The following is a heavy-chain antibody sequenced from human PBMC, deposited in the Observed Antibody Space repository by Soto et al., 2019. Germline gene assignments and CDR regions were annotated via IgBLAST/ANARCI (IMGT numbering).Heavy chain of an antibody. CDR3: SRAPDRAVHH. CDR1: GFTFSSYA. CDR2: ISGSGGST. V-gene: IGHV3-23*01. Sequence: EVQLLESGGGLVQPGGSLRLSCAASGFTFSSYAMSWVRQAPGKGLEWVSAISGSGGSTYYADSVKGRFTFSRDNTGDTPDLNITSIRAEATAVSVCSRAPDRAVHHWGHGALITVST. D-gene: IGHD3-10*01. J-gene: IGHJ5*02.